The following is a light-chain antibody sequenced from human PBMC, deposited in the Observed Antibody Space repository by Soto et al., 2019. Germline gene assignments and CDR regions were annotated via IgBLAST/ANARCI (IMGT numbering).Light chain of an antibody. CDR1: QSVLYSSNNKNY. CDR2: WAS. V-gene: IGKV4-1*01. J-gene: IGKJ2*01. Sequence: DIVMTQSPDSLAVCLGERATINCKSSQSVLYSSNNKNYLAWYQQRPGQPPKLLIYWASTRESGVPDRFSGSGSGTDFTLTITSLQAEDVAFYYCQQYESTPPTFGQGTKLEIK. CDR3: QQYESTPPT.